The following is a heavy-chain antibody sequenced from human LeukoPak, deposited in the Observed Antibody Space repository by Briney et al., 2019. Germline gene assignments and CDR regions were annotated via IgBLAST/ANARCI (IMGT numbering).Heavy chain of an antibody. CDR3: ARNLRTTVTTGVGRNWFDP. D-gene: IGHD4-11*01. CDR2: INPNSGGT. V-gene: IGHV1-2*02. J-gene: IGHJ5*02. Sequence: ASVKVSCKASGYTFTGYYMHWVRQAPGQGLEWMGWINPNSGGTNYAQKFQGRVTMTRDTSISTAYMELSRLRSDGTAVYYCARNLRTTVTTGVGRNWFDPWGQGTLVTVSS. CDR1: GYTFTGYY.